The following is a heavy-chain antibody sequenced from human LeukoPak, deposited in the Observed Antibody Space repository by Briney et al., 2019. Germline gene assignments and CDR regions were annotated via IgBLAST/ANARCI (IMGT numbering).Heavy chain of an antibody. CDR2: ISSNGGST. D-gene: IGHD2-15*01. V-gene: IGHV3-64D*06. J-gene: IGHJ6*04. CDR3: VKDLVVAATRGYYYGMDV. Sequence: GGSLRLSCSASGFTFSSYAMHWVRQAPGKGLEYVSAISSNGGSTYYADSVKGRFTISRDNSKNTLYLQMSSLRAEDTAVYYCVKDLVVAATRGYYYGMDVWGKGTTVTVSS. CDR1: GFTFSSYA.